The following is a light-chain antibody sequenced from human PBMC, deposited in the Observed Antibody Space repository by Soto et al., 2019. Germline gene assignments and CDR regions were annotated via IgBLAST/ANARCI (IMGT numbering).Light chain of an antibody. CDR3: CSYAGSSTYV. V-gene: IGLV2-23*01. CDR2: EGS. J-gene: IGLJ1*01. CDR1: SSDVGSYNL. Sequence: ALTQPASVSGSPGQSITISCTGTSSDVGSYNLVSWYQHHPGKAPKLMIYEGSKRPSGVSNRFSGSKSGNTASLTISGLQAEDEADYYCCSYAGSSTYVFGTGTKVTVL.